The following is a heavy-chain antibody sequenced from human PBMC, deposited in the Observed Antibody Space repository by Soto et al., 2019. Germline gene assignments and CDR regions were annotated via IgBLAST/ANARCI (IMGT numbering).Heavy chain of an antibody. CDR1: GFTFSSYG. CDR2: IWYDGSNK. CDR3: ARDRLQEKNWFDP. V-gene: IGHV3-33*01. D-gene: IGHD4-4*01. J-gene: IGHJ5*02. Sequence: PGGSLRLSCAASGFTFSSYGMHWVRQAPGKGLEWVAVIWYDGSNKYYADSVKGRFTISRDNSKNTLYLQMNSLRAEDTAVYYCARDRLQEKNWFDPWGQGTLVTVSS.